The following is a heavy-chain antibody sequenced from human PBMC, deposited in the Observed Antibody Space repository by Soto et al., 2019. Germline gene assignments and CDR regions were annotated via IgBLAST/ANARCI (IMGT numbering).Heavy chain of an antibody. CDR1: GASSGTYY. CDR2: INDSGSA. Sequence: SETLSLTCAVHGASSGTYYWTWIRQPPGKGLEWIGEINDSGSANHNPSLKSRVIISVDTSKNQFSLRLNSVTAADTAVYYCAGLRGYYYYIDVWGKGTTVTVSS. J-gene: IGHJ6*03. D-gene: IGHD3-10*01. V-gene: IGHV4-34*01. CDR3: AGLRGYYYYIDV.